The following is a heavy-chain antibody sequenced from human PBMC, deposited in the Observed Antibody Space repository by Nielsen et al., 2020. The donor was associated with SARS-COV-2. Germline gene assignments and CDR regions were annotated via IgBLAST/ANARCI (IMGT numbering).Heavy chain of an antibody. CDR1: GFTFSSYG. CDR2: IWYDGSNK. J-gene: IGHJ5*02. V-gene: IGHV3-33*01. D-gene: IGHD5-12*01. CDR3: ARRRLGGYDLFEDWFDP. Sequence: GGSLRLSCAASGFTFSSYGMHWVRQAPGKGLEWVAVIWYDGSNKYYADSVKGRFTISRDNSKNTLYLQMNSLRAEDTAVYYCARRRLGGYDLFEDWFDPWGQGTLVTVSS.